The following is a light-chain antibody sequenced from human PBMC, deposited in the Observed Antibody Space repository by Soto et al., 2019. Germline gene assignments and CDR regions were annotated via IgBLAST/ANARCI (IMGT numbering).Light chain of an antibody. CDR2: QVS. Sequence: DVVMTQSPLSLSVTLGQPASISCRSSQGLAYSDGNTFLNWFHQRPGQSPRRLIYQVSNRDSGVPARFSGSGSGTDYTLTISGVEAEDVGIYYCVQGTHWPWTFGQGTKVEIK. J-gene: IGKJ1*01. V-gene: IGKV2-30*01. CDR3: VQGTHWPWT. CDR1: QGLAYSDGNTF.